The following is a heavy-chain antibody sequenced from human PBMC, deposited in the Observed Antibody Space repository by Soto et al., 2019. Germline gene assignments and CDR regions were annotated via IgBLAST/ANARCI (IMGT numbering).Heavy chain of an antibody. D-gene: IGHD3-22*01. J-gene: IGHJ4*02. Sequence: GGSLRLSCAASGFTFSSYGMHWVRQAPGKGLEWVAVISYDGSNKYYADSVKGRFTISRDNSKNTLYLQMNSLRAEDTAVYYCVSRYYYDSSGYSADYRRQGTLVTVSS. CDR1: GFTFSSYG. CDR2: ISYDGSNK. CDR3: VSRYYYDSSGYSADY. V-gene: IGHV3-30*03.